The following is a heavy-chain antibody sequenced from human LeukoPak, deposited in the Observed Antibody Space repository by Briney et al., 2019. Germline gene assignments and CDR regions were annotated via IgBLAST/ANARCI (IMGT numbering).Heavy chain of an antibody. V-gene: IGHV3-53*01. CDR2: IYSGGST. CDR1: GLTVSSTY. J-gene: IGHJ2*01. D-gene: IGHD4-17*01. Sequence: GGSLRLSCAASGLTVSSTYMTWVRQAPGKGLEWVSVIYSGGSTYYADSVKGRFTISRDNSKNTLYLQINILRAEDTAVYYCARGRYGDPYWYFDLWGRGTLVTVSS. CDR3: ARGRYGDPYWYFDL.